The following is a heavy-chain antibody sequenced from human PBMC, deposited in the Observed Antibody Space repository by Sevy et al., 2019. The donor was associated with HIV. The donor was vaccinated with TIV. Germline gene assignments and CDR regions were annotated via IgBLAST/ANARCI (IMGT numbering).Heavy chain of an antibody. CDR1: GYSFTSYW. Sequence: GESLKISWKGSGYSFTSYWIGWVRQMPGKGLEWMGNIYPADSDTRYSPSFQGQVTISADKSISTAYLQWSSLKASDTAMYYCARRSPMTTVIDYWGQGTLVTVSS. CDR2: IYPADSDT. CDR3: ARRSPMTTVIDY. D-gene: IGHD4-17*01. V-gene: IGHV5-51*01. J-gene: IGHJ4*02.